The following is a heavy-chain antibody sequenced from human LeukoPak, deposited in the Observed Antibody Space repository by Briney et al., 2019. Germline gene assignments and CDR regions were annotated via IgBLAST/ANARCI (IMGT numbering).Heavy chain of an antibody. CDR2: ISGSGGST. D-gene: IGHD5-24*01. V-gene: IGHV3-23*01. CDR3: AKDDAWLQYGN. J-gene: IGHJ4*02. CDR1: GLTFSRKG. Sequence: GGSLRLSCAASGLTFSRKGMSWVRQAPGKGLEWVSAISGSGGSTYYADSVKGRFTISRDNSKNTLYLQMNSLRPEDTAVYYCAKDDAWLQYGNWGRGTLVTVSS.